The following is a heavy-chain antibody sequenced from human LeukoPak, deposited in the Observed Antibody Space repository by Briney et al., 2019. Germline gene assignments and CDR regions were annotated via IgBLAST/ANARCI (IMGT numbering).Heavy chain of an antibody. CDR2: IGTAGDT. D-gene: IGHD5-12*01. CDR3: ARGTQRGYSYYYYGMDV. J-gene: IGHJ6*02. CDR1: GFTFSDYY. V-gene: IGHV3-13*01. Sequence: PGGSLRLSCAASGFTFSDYYMSWIRQAPGKGLEWVSTIGTAGDTYYPGSVKGRFTISRENAKNSLYLQMNSLRAGDTAVYYCARGTQRGYSYYYYGMDVWGQGTTVTVSS.